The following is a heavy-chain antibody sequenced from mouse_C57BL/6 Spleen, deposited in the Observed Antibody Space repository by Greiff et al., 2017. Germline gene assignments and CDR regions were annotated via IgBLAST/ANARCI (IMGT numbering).Heavy chain of an antibody. D-gene: IGHD1-1*01. CDR3: ARGVHYGSSWFAY. Sequence: VQLQQSDAELVKPGASVKISCKVSGYTFTDHTIHWMKQRPEQGLEWIGYIYPRDGRTKYNEKFKGKATLTADKSSSTAYMQLNSLTSEGSAVYFGARGVHYGSSWFAYWGQGTLVTVSA. J-gene: IGHJ3*01. V-gene: IGHV1-78*01. CDR1: GYTFTDHT. CDR2: IYPRDGRT.